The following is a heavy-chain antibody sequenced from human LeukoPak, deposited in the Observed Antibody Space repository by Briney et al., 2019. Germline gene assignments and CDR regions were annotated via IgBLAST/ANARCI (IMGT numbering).Heavy chain of an antibody. V-gene: IGHV3-30*03. Sequence: PGGSLRLSCAASGFTFSRYGMHWVRQAPGKGLEWVAVISYDGSNKYYADPVKGRFTISRDNSKNTLYLQMNSLRAEDTAVYYCARGGTGYSSGWYRPGNYYMDVWGKGTTVTVSS. CDR1: GFTFSRYG. J-gene: IGHJ6*03. D-gene: IGHD6-19*01. CDR2: ISYDGSNK. CDR3: ARGGTGYSSGWYRPGNYYMDV.